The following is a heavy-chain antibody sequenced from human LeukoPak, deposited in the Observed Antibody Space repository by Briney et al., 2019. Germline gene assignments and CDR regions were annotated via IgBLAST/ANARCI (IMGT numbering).Heavy chain of an antibody. CDR3: AKVRVVVVVAATGAFDI. J-gene: IGHJ3*02. D-gene: IGHD2-15*01. CDR2: ISGSGGTT. Sequence: GGSLRLSCAASGFTFRSYSMNWVRQAPGKGLEWVSAISGSGGTTYYAGSVKGRFTISRDNSKNTLSLQMNSLRADDTAVYYCAKVRVVVVVAATGAFDIWGEGTMVTVSS. CDR1: GFTFRSYS. V-gene: IGHV3-23*01.